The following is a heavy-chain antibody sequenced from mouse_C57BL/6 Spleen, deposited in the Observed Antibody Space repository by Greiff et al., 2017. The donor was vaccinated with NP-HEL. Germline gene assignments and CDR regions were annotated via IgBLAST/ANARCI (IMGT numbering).Heavy chain of an antibody. J-gene: IGHJ1*03. CDR1: GFTFSSYA. V-gene: IGHV5-4*01. Sequence: VQLKESGGGLVKPGGSLKLSCAASGFTFSSYAMSWVRQTPEKRLEWVATISDGGSYTYYQDNVKGRFTISRDNAKNNLYLQMSHLKSEDTAMYYCARDLDYDYGYWYFDVWGTGTTVTVSS. CDR3: ARDLDYDYGYWYFDV. D-gene: IGHD2-4*01. CDR2: ISDGGSYT.